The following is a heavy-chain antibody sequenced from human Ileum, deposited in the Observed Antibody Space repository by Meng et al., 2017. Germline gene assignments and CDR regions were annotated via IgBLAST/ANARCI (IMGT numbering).Heavy chain of an antibody. CDR1: GTW. J-gene: IGHJ4*02. D-gene: IGHD3-22*01. CDR3: ATSNDRDVYYLGY. Sequence: QVQLQESGPRLWTPSGTLSLTCAVSGTWWSWVRQPPGKGLEWIGEIFQSGRTNYNPSLKSRVTISIDKSKSQISLQLSAVTAADTAVYSCATSNDRDVYYLGYWGQGTLVTVSS. V-gene: IGHV4-4*02. CDR2: IFQSGRT.